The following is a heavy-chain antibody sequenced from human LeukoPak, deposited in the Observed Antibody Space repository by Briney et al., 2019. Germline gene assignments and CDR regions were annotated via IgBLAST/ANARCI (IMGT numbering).Heavy chain of an antibody. V-gene: IGHV3-15*01. CDR1: GSTFANAW. CDR2: IKSQTEGATT. J-gene: IGHJ4*02. Sequence: GGSLRLSCATSGSTFANAWLSWVRQAPGEGLQWVGHIKSQTEGATTDYATPVKGRFTIWRDDSANTLYLQMNGLRTDDTAVYYCATGGHYFGSWGQGTLVTVSS. CDR3: ATGGHYFGS.